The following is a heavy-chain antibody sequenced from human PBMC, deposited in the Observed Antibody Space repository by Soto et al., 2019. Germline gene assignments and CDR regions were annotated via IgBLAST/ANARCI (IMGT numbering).Heavy chain of an antibody. V-gene: IGHV3-53*05. J-gene: IGHJ4*02. Sequence: PGGSLRLSCAVSGFTVSNNYMSWVRQAPGKGLEGASVIYSGGYTAYGDSVKGRFTISRDNSKNMVFLQMNCVTLEDTAIYYCAVDGVPRTSFRYYYFRFWGRGTLVTVSS. CDR3: AVDGVPRTSFRYYYFRF. D-gene: IGHD1-20*01. CDR2: IYSGGYT. CDR1: GFTVSNNY.